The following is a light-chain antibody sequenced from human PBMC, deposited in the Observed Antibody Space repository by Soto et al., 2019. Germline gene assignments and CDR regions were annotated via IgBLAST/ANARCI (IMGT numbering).Light chain of an antibody. CDR1: QSVSTSY. V-gene: IGKV3-20*01. CDR3: QQYSASSYT. CDR2: GTS. J-gene: IGKJ2*01. Sequence: EIVLTQSPGTLSLSPGERATLSCRASQSVSTSYLAWYQHKPGQAPRLLISGTSTRATGIPEMFSGSGSGTDFTLTISRLEPEDFAVYYCQQYSASSYTFGQGTKLEIK.